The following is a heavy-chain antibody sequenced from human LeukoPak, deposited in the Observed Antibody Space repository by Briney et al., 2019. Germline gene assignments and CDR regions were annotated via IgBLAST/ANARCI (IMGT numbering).Heavy chain of an antibody. CDR3: TTDLGITMIRGVFVF. J-gene: IGHJ4*02. Sequence: PGGSLRLSCAASGFTFSNAWMTWVRQAPGKGLEWVGRIKSRSDAGTTDYAAPVKGRFTISRDDSKNTLYLQMNSLKTEDTAVYYCTTDLGITMIRGVFVFWGQGTLDTVSS. D-gene: IGHD3-10*01. V-gene: IGHV3-15*01. CDR2: IKSRSDAGTT. CDR1: GFTFSNAW.